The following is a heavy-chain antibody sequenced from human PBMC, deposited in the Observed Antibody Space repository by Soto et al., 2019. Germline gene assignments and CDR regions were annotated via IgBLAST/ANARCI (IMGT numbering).Heavy chain of an antibody. Sequence: SETLSLTCTVSGGSISSSSYYWGWIRRPPGKGLEWIGSIYYSGSTYYNPSLKSRVTISVDTSKNQFSLKLSSVTAADTAVYYCARLQHDYGDYGYFNYHYYYMDVWGKGTTVTVS. J-gene: IGHJ6*03. CDR3: ARLQHDYGDYGYFNYHYYYMDV. V-gene: IGHV4-39*01. CDR1: GGSISSSSYY. D-gene: IGHD4-17*01. CDR2: IYYSGST.